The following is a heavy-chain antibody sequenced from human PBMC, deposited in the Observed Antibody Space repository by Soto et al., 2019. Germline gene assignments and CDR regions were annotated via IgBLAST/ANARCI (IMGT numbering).Heavy chain of an antibody. CDR3: ARDRPYYGSGNAFDI. D-gene: IGHD3-10*01. Sequence: PSETLSLTCTVSGGSISSGDYYWSWIRQPPGKGLEWIGYIYYSGSTYYNPSLKSRVTISVDTSKNQFSLKLSSVTAADTAVYYCARDRPYYGSGNAFDIWGQGTMVTVS. J-gene: IGHJ3*02. CDR2: IYYSGST. V-gene: IGHV4-30-4*01. CDR1: GGSISSGDYY.